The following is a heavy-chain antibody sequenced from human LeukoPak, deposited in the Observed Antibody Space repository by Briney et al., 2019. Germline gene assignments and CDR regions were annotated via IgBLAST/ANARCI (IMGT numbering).Heavy chain of an antibody. CDR2: ISSSSSYI. J-gene: IGHJ6*03. Sequence: GGSLRLSCAASGFTFSTYNMNWVRQAPGKGLEWVSSISSSSSYIYYADSVKGRFTISRDNAKNSLYLQMNSLRAEDTAVYYCARGLAAPREHYYYYMDVWGKGTTVTVSS. CDR1: GFTFSTYN. CDR3: ARGLAAPREHYYYYMDV. V-gene: IGHV3-21*01. D-gene: IGHD6-6*01.